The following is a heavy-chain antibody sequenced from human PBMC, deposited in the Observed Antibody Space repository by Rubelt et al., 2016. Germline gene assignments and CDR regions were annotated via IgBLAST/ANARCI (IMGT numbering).Heavy chain of an antibody. CDR3: AALLGGARQRGYYLDY. J-gene: IGHJ4*02. Sequence: QTQLVQSGPEVKEPGTSVKVSCKASGFTFGRPAIQWARQARGQRLEWIGWTVVGSGNTNYAQKFQGRVTITRDSSTSTAYMEVSSLRSDDTAVYYCAALLGGARQRGYYLDYWGQGTPVTVSS. CDR2: TVVGSGNT. V-gene: IGHV1-58*02. D-gene: IGHD3-3*01. CDR1: GFTFGRPA.